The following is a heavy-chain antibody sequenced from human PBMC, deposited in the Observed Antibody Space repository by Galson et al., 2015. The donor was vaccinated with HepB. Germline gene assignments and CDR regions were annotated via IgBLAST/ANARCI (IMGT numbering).Heavy chain of an antibody. Sequence: SLRLSCAASGFSFSEYRMAWVRQAPGRELEWVSSISKSGTSKDYADSLKGRFTISRDNAKNTLYLQMNSLRAEDTAVYYCASLGPVMSTVTTGWFDPWGQGTLVTVSS. J-gene: IGHJ5*02. CDR2: ISKSGTSK. CDR1: GFSFSEYR. CDR3: ASLGPVMSTVTTGWFDP. V-gene: IGHV3-21*01. D-gene: IGHD4-17*01.